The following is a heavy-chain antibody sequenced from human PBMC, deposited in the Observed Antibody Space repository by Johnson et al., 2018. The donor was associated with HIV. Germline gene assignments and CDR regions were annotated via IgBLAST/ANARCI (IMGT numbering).Heavy chain of an antibody. CDR3: ARGFSSGYNDAFDI. CDR2: INWSGIST. J-gene: IGHJ3*02. Sequence: EVQVVESGGGVVRPGGSLRLSCAASGFTFDDYGMSWVRQVPGKGLEWVSGINWSGISTGYADSVKGRFTISRDNAKNSLYLQLNSLRVEDTALYYCARGFSSGYNDAFDIWGQGTVVTVSS. V-gene: IGHV3-20*04. D-gene: IGHD3-22*01. CDR1: GFTFDDYG.